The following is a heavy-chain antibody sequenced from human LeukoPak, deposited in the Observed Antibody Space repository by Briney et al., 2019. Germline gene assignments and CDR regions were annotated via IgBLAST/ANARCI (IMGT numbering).Heavy chain of an antibody. CDR1: GFTFSSYS. Sequence: GGSLRLSCAASGFTFSSYSMNWVRQPPGKGLEWVSSISSSSTYIYYADSVKGRFTISRDNSKNTLFLQMNSLRAEDTAVYFCANDAAQQQLSNLFYGMDVWGQGTTVTVSS. CDR2: ISSSSTYI. D-gene: IGHD6-13*01. J-gene: IGHJ6*02. V-gene: IGHV3-21*01. CDR3: ANDAAQQQLSNLFYGMDV.